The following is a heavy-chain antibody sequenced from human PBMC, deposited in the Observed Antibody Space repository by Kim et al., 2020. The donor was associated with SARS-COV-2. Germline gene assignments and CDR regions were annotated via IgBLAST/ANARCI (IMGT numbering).Heavy chain of an antibody. J-gene: IGHJ4*02. CDR2: ISAYNGNT. CDR3: ARVNRMVRGVIMKEYYFDY. Sequence: ASVKVSCKASGYTFTSYGISWVRQAPGQGLEWMGWISAYNGNTNYAQKLQGRVTMTTDTSTSTAYMELRSLRSDDTAVYYCARVNRMVRGVIMKEYYFDYWGQGTLVTVSS. CDR1: GYTFTSYG. V-gene: IGHV1-18*01. D-gene: IGHD3-10*01.